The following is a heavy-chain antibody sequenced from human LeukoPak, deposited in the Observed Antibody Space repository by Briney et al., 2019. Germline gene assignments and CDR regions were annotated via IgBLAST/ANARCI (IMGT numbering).Heavy chain of an antibody. CDR1: GFIFSSYA. J-gene: IGHJ6*04. D-gene: IGHD7-27*01. Sequence: GGSLRLSCAASGFIFSSYAMSWVRQAPGKGLEWVSAISGSGGSTYYADSVKGRFTISRDNSKNTLYLQMNSLRAEDTAVYYCASWAERYYYYGMDVWGKGTTVTVSS. CDR2: ISGSGGST. V-gene: IGHV3-23*01. CDR3: ASWAERYYYYGMDV.